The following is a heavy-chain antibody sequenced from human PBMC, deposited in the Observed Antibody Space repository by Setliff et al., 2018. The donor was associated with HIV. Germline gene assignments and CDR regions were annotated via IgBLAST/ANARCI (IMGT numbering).Heavy chain of an antibody. CDR1: GYSISSGYY. CDR3: ARRRETIVVVIGIPNWYFDL. Sequence: SETLSLTCAVSGYSISSGYYWGWIRQPPGKGLEWIGTIYRSGSTYYNPSLKSRVTISVDTSKNQFSLRLSSVTAADSAVYYCARRRETIVVVIGIPNWYFDLWGRGTLVTVSS. CDR2: IYRSGST. J-gene: IGHJ2*01. D-gene: IGHD2-21*01. V-gene: IGHV4-38-2*01.